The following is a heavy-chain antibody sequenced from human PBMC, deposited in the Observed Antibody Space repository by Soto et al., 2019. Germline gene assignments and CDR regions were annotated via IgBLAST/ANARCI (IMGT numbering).Heavy chain of an antibody. CDR2: INHSGST. V-gene: IGHV4-34*01. D-gene: IGHD2-8*02. CDR3: ARDKITGLFDY. Sequence: QVQLQQWGAGLLKPSETLSLTCAVYGEYFSGYYWTWIRQPPGTGLEWIGEINHSGSTNYNPSLKRRVTISVDTSKNQFSLKLTSVTAADTAVYYCARDKITGLFDYWGQGTLVTVSS. J-gene: IGHJ4*02. CDR1: GEYFSGYY.